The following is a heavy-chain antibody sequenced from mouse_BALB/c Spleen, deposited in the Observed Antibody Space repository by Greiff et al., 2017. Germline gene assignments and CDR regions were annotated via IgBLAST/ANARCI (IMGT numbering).Heavy chain of an antibody. CDR2: IDPANGNT. J-gene: IGHJ4*01. Sequence: VQLQQSGAELVKPGASVKLSCTASGFNIKDTYMHWVKQRPEQGLEWIGRIDPANGNTKYDPKFQGKATITADTSSNTAYLQLSSLTSEDTAVYYCARSKTMISMDYWGQGTSVTVSA. CDR3: ARSKTMISMDY. CDR1: GFNIKDTY. V-gene: IGHV14-3*02. D-gene: IGHD2-4*01.